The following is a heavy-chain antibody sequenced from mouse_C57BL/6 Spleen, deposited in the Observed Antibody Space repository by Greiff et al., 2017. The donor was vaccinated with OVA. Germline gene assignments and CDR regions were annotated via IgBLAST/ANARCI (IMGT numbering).Heavy chain of an antibody. V-gene: IGHV5-4*01. Sequence: DVMLVESGGGLVKPGGSLKLSCAASGFTFSSYAMSWVRQTPEKRLEWVATISDGGSYTYYPDNVKGRFTISRDNAKNNLYLQMSHLKSEDTAMYYCARERPWAYWGQGTLVTVSA. CDR1: GFTFSSYA. CDR2: ISDGGSYT. J-gene: IGHJ3*01. CDR3: ARERPWAY.